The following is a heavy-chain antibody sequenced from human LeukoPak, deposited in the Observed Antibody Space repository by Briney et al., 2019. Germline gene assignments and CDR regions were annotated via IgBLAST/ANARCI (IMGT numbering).Heavy chain of an antibody. V-gene: IGHV3-20*04. CDR3: AKDYRAFGQRGYSYSDAFDI. J-gene: IGHJ3*02. CDR2: INWNGGST. Sequence: GGSLRLSCAASGFTFDDYGMSWVRQAPGKGLEGVSGINWNGGSTGYADSVKGRFTISRDNAKNSLYLQMNSLRAEDTAVYYCAKDYRAFGQRGYSYSDAFDIWGQGTMVTVSS. CDR1: GFTFDDYG. D-gene: IGHD5-18*01.